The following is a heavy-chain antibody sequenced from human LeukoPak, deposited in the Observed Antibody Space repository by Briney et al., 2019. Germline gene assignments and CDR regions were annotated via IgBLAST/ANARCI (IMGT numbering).Heavy chain of an antibody. J-gene: IGHJ4*02. Sequence: PGGSLRLSCAASGFTVSYNYMSWVRQAPGKGLEWVAFIRYDGSNKYYADSVKGRFTISRDNSKNTLYLQMNSLRAEDTAVYYCANDCSSTSCYWGQGTLVTVSS. V-gene: IGHV3-30*02. CDR3: ANDCSSTSCY. D-gene: IGHD2-2*01. CDR2: IRYDGSNK. CDR1: GFTVSYNY.